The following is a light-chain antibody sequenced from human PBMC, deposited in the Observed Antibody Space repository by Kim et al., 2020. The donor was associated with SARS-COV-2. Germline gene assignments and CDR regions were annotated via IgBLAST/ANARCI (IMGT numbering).Light chain of an antibody. CDR3: EQYDNWPLT. Sequence: EIVMTQSQATLSVSPGERATLSCRASQSVSSNLAWYQQKPGQPPRLLIYGSSIRATGIPARFSGSRSGTEFTLTISSLQSEDFAVYYCEQYDNWPLTFGGGTKVDIK. CDR2: GSS. CDR1: QSVSSN. V-gene: IGKV3D-15*01. J-gene: IGKJ4*01.